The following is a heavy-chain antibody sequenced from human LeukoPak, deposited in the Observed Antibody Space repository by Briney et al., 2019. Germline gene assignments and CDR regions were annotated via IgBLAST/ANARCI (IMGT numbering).Heavy chain of an antibody. D-gene: IGHD5-24*01. CDR2: IWFDGNKK. J-gene: IGHJ3*02. V-gene: IGHV3-33*01. CDR1: GFTFSSYG. CDR3: ARTTNTSTYDVFDI. Sequence: PGGSLRLSCAASGFTFSSYGMNWVRQAPGKGLEWVAHIWFDGNKKYYTASVKGRFTISRDNSKNTLYLQMNSLRAEDTAVYYCARTTNTSTYDVFDIWGQGTVVTVSS.